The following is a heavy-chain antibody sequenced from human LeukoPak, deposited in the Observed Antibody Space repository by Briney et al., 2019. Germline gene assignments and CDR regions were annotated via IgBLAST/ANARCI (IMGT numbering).Heavy chain of an antibody. CDR1: GFTFDDYA. Sequence: PGRSLGLSCAASGFTFDDYAMHWVRQAPGKGLEWVSGISWNSGSIGYADSVKGRFTISRDNAKNSLYLQMNSLRAEDTALYYCAKGGHYYNSSGYYSSFDYWGQGTLVTVSS. D-gene: IGHD3-22*01. CDR2: ISWNSGSI. J-gene: IGHJ4*02. V-gene: IGHV3-9*01. CDR3: AKGGHYYNSSGYYSSFDY.